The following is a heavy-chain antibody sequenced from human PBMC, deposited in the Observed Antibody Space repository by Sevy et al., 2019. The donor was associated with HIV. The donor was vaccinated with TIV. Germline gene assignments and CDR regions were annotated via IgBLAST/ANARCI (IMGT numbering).Heavy chain of an antibody. CDR2: VTTYKDST. Sequence: ASVKVSCKASGDTLNDYGISWVRQAPGQGLAGIEWVTTYKDSTNYAQNFQGRVTLTTDTSTNTAYMELRSVISDDTAAYSWARVDPYYEFGDVWGQGTTVTVSS. CDR1: GDTLNDYG. CDR3: ARVDPYYEFGDV. V-gene: IGHV1-18*01. J-gene: IGHJ6*02. D-gene: IGHD3-3*01.